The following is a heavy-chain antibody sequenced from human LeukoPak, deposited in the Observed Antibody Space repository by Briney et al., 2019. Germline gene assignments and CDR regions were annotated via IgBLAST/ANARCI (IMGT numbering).Heavy chain of an antibody. Sequence: GGSLRLSCAASGFTFSSYGMNWVRQAPGKGLEWVSSISGTSAYIYYADSVRGRFTIPRDNAKNSLYLQMNSLRAEDTAVYFCARKLTGSFDIWGQGTMVTVSS. CDR1: GFTFSSYG. V-gene: IGHV3-21*01. J-gene: IGHJ3*02. D-gene: IGHD7-27*01. CDR2: ISGTSAYI. CDR3: ARKLTGSFDI.